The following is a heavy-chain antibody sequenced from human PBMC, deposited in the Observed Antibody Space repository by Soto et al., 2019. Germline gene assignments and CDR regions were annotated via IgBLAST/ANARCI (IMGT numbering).Heavy chain of an antibody. J-gene: IGHJ6*02. D-gene: IGHD3-10*01. CDR1: GDSITSYY. V-gene: IGHV4-59*08. Sequence: QVQLQESGPGLVKPSETLSLTCTVSGDSITSYYWSWIRQPPGKGLEWLGYIYYTGSTTYNPSLKSRVTISLDTSKNQFSLKLNSVTAADVAVYYCARHAFGSGFYYGMGVWGQGTTVTVSS. CDR2: IYYTGST. CDR3: ARHAFGSGFYYGMGV.